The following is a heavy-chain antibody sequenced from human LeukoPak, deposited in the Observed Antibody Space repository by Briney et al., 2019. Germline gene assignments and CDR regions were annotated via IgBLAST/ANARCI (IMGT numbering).Heavy chain of an antibody. CDR1: GFTFSNYW. J-gene: IGHJ4*02. CDR3: ARDQLYCTGGYRYFDS. V-gene: IGHV3-74*01. D-gene: IGHD2-8*02. Sequence: PGGSLRLSCVVSGFTFSNYWMHWVRQAPGKGLVWVSRINGDGRSISYADSVKGRFTISRDNAKNTLYLQMNSLRAEDTALYYCARDQLYCTGGYRYFDSWGQGTLVTVSS. CDR2: INGDGRSI.